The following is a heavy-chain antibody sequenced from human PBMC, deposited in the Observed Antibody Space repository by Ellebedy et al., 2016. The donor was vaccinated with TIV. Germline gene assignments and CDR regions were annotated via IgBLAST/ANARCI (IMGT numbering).Heavy chain of an antibody. V-gene: IGHV3-11*03. J-gene: IGHJ3*01. CDR2: LTSTSLYI. CDR1: GFTFSDHY. D-gene: IGHD4-11*01. Sequence: GGSLRLSXAASGFTFSDHYMAWIRQAPGKGLEWVSHLTSTSLYINYADSVRGRFTISRDNAKNLVYLQMDNLRAEDSAIYYCARYHDYDAFDLWGRGTMVTVSS. CDR3: ARYHDYDAFDL.